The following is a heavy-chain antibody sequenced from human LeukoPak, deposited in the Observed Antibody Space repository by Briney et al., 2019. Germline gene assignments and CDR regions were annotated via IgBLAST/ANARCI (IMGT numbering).Heavy chain of an antibody. CDR3: ARDRYYDGSGHYFESIY. D-gene: IGHD3-22*01. J-gene: IGHJ4*02. CDR1: GGTFGSYA. CDR2: IIPILGTA. V-gene: IGHV1-69*13. Sequence: SVKVSCKASGGTFGSYAVSWVRQAPGQGLEWMGGIIPILGTANYAQKFPGRVTITADESTSTAYMELSSLRSEDTAVYYCARDRYYDGSGHYFESIYWGQGTLVTVSS.